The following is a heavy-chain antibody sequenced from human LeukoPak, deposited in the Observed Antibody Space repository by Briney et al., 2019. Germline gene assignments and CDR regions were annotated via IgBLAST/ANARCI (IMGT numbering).Heavy chain of an antibody. CDR2: INPNSGGT. CDR1: GYTFTGYY. CDR3: ARARFSRLSPFDP. V-gene: IGHV1-2*02. J-gene: IGHJ5*02. D-gene: IGHD3-3*01. Sequence: ASVQVSFKASGYTFTGYYMHWVRQAPGQGLEWMGWINPNSGGTNYAQKFQGRVTMTGDTSISTAYMELSRLRSDDTAVYYCARARFSRLSPFDPWGQGTLVTVSS.